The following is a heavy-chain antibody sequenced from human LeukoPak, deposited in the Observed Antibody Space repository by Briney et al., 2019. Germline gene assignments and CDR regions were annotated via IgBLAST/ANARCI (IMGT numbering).Heavy chain of an antibody. CDR2: IRTDGSNT. J-gene: IGHJ4*02. V-gene: IGHV3-33*01. CDR3: ARDPYSSATSADPFDY. D-gene: IGHD2-15*01. Sequence: PGGTLRLSCAASGFIFSNYDIHWVRQAPGKGLEWVAVIRTDGSNTDYAASVKGRFSVSRDNSKYTLYLQMNTLRDEDTAVYSCARDPYSSATSADPFDYWGQGALVTVSS. CDR1: GFIFSNYD.